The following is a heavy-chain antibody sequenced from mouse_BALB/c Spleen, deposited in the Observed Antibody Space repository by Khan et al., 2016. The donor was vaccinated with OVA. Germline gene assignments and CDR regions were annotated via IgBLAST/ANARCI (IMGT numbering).Heavy chain of an antibody. D-gene: IGHD1-1*01. Sequence: VRLQQSGAELVKPGASVKLSCTASGFNIKDTYMHWVKQRPEQGLEWIGRIDPANGNTTYDPKFQGKATITAATSSNTAYLQLNSLTYEDTAVYCCARDYSDVFAYWGQGTLVTVSA. CDR1: GFNIKDTY. J-gene: IGHJ3*01. CDR2: IDPANGNT. CDR3: ARDYSDVFAY. V-gene: IGHV14-3*02.